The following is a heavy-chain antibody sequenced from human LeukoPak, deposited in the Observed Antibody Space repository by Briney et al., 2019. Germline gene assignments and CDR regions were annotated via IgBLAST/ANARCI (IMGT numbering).Heavy chain of an antibody. J-gene: IGHJ4*02. D-gene: IGHD3-10*01. V-gene: IGHV5-51*01. CDR2: IYPDDSDT. CDR3: ARLDYYGSSYYFDY. Sequence: GESLKISCKGSGYSFSIYWIGWVRQMPGKGLEWMGIIYPDDSDTRYSPSFQGQVTISADKSISTAFLQWSSLKASDTVMYYCARLDYYGSSYYFDYWGQGTLVTVSS. CDR1: GYSFSIYW.